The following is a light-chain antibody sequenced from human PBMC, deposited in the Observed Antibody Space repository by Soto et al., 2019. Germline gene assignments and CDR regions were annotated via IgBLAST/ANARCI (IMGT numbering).Light chain of an antibody. Sequence: QSVLTQPASVSGSPGQSITISCTGTSRDVGGYNYVSWYQQHPGKAPKLMIYDVSNRPSGVSNRFSGSKSGNTASLTISGLQAEYEANYYCSSYTSSSTVLFGGGTKLTVL. J-gene: IGLJ2*01. CDR2: DVS. CDR1: SRDVGGYNY. CDR3: SSYTSSSTVL. V-gene: IGLV2-14*01.